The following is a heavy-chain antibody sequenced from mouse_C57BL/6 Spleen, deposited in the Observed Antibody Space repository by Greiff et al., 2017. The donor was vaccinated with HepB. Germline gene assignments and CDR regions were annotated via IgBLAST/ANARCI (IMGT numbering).Heavy chain of an antibody. CDR2: IYPRSGNT. CDR3: ARITTVVARDY. V-gene: IGHV1-81*01. CDR1: GYTFTSYG. Sequence: VMLVESGAELARPGASVKLSCKASGYTFTSYGISWVKQRTGQGLEWIGEIYPRSGNTYYNEKFKGKATLTADKSSSTAYMELRSLTSEDSAVYFCARITTVVARDYWGQGTTLTVSS. D-gene: IGHD1-1*01. J-gene: IGHJ2*01.